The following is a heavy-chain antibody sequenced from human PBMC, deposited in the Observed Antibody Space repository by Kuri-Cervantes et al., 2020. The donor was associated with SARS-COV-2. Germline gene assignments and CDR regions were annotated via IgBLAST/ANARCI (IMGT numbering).Heavy chain of an antibody. CDR1: GFTFSSYS. Sequence: ETLSLTCAASGFTFSSYSMNWVRQAPGKGLEWVSSISSSSYIYYADSVEGRFTISRDNAKNSLYLQMNSLRAEDTAVYYCSTEAQAYYYYYGMDVWGQGTMVTVSS. CDR2: ISSSSYI. V-gene: IGHV3-21*01. J-gene: IGHJ6*02. CDR3: STEAQAYYYYYGMDV.